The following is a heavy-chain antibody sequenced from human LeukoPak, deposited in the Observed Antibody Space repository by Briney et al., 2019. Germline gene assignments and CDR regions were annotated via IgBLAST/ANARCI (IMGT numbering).Heavy chain of an antibody. Sequence: PGGSLRLSCAASGFTFSDYWMHWVRQAPGKGLEWVAVISYDGSNKYYADSVKGRFTISRDNSKNTLYLQMNSLRAEDTAVYYCARDRDSSGWYGSVAFDIWGQGTMVTVSS. CDR3: ARDRDSSGWYGSVAFDI. J-gene: IGHJ3*02. CDR2: ISYDGSNK. D-gene: IGHD6-19*01. CDR1: GFTFSDYW. V-gene: IGHV3-30-3*01.